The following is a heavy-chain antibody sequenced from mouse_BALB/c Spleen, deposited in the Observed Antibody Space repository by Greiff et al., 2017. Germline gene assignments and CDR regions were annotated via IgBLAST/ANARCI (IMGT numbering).Heavy chain of an antibody. J-gene: IGHJ2*01. CDR2: IRNKANGYTT. V-gene: IGHV7-3*02. CDR3: ARSDLDY. CDR1: GFTFTDYY. Sequence: DVMLVESGGGLVQPGGSLRLSCATSGFTFTDYYMSWVRQPPGKALEWLGFIRNKANGYTTEYSASVKGRFTISRDNSQSILYLQMNTLRAEDSATYYCARSDLDYWGQGTTLTVSS.